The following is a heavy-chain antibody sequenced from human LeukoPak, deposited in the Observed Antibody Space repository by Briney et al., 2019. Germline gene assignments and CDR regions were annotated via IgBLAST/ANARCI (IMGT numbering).Heavy chain of an antibody. V-gene: IGHV3-7*01. CDR3: ARGYIDNLGYSPRSSFDS. CDR2: INPDGSEK. J-gene: IGHJ4*02. CDR1: GFTFSSYW. D-gene: IGHD3-22*01. Sequence: GGSLRLSCAASGFTFSSYWMSWVRQTPGKGLEWVGNINPDGSEKSYMGSMKGRFTISRDNAKNSLHLQMNSLVAEDTAVYYCARGYIDNLGYSPRSSFDSWGQGSLVTVSS.